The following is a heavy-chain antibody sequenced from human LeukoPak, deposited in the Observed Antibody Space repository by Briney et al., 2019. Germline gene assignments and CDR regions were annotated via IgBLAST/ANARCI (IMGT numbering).Heavy chain of an antibody. CDR3: AGARSCTSCYPLPKFAYFDI. CDR2: INHSGST. Sequence: SETLSLTCAVYGGSFSGYYWSWIRQPPGKGLEWIGEINHSGSTNYNPSLKSRVTISVDTSKNQFSLKLSSVTAADTAVYYCAGARSCTSCYPLPKFAYFDIWGQGTMVTVSS. J-gene: IGHJ3*02. V-gene: IGHV4-34*01. CDR1: GGSFSGYY. D-gene: IGHD2-2*01.